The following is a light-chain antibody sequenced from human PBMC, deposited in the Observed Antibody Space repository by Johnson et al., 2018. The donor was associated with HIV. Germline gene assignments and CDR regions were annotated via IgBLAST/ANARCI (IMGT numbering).Light chain of an antibody. J-gene: IGLJ1*01. CDR1: TSNIGNNY. Sequence: QSVLTQPPSVSAAPGQKVTISCSGSTSNIGNNYVSWYQQLPGTAPKLLIYEKNKRPSGIPDRFSGSKSDTSATLGITGLQTGDEADYYCGAWDSSLRVYVFGTGTKVSVL. V-gene: IGLV1-51*02. CDR3: GAWDSSLRVYV. CDR2: EKN.